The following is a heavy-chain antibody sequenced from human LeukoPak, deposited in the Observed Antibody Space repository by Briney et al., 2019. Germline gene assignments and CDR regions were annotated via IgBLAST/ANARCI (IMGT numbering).Heavy chain of an antibody. CDR1: GFTFRTYW. CDR2: IKGDESAR. CDR3: ARDVGGSLDY. V-gene: IGHV3-7*01. D-gene: IGHD1-26*01. Sequence: GGSLRLSCAASGFTFRTYWMGWVRQAPGKGREWVANIKGDESARHQADSVKGRFTISRDNAQNSVYLQMSTLRGEDTAVYYCARDVGGSLDYWGQGTLVTVSS. J-gene: IGHJ4*02.